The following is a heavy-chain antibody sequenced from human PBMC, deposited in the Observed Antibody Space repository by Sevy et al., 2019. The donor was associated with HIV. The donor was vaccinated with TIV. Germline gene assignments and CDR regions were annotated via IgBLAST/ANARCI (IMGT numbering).Heavy chain of an antibody. D-gene: IGHD1-26*01. CDR2: IKEDGSDK. Sequence: GGSLRLSCAASGFIFGTYWMAWVRQAPGKGLEWVASIKEDGSDKYYVDSVKGRFTISRDNAKNSLFLQMSSLRAEDTAVYYCARGIGLVGDFDPWGQGTLVTVSS. CDR3: ARGIGLVGDFDP. J-gene: IGHJ5*02. V-gene: IGHV3-7*01. CDR1: GFIFGTYW.